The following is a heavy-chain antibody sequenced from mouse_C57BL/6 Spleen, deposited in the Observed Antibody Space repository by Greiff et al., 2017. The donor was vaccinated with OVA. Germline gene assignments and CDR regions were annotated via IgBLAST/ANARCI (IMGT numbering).Heavy chain of an antibody. V-gene: IGHV1-7*01. CDR2: INPSSGYT. CDR1: GYTFTSYW. J-gene: IGHJ4*01. D-gene: IGHD1-1*01. CDR3: AISPITTVVATDAMDY. Sequence: QVQLQQSGAELAKPGASVKLSCKASGYTFTSYWMHWVKQRPGQGLEWIGYINPSSGYTKYNQKFKDKATLTADKSSSTAYMQLSSLTYEDSAVYYCAISPITTVVATDAMDYWGQGTSVTVSS.